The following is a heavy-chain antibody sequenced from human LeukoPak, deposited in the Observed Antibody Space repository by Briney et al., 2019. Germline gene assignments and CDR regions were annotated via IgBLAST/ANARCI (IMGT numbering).Heavy chain of an antibody. CDR2: ISGGSGNT. D-gene: IGHD6-13*01. V-gene: IGHV3-23*01. CDR1: GFTIITYA. CDR3: ARGGVAEAGAYGTDY. Sequence: GGYLRLSCAASGFTIITYAMSWVRQAPGKGLEWVSAISGGSGNTYYADSVRGRFTISRDNSKNTVYLEMNSLRDEDTAVYHCARGGVAEAGAYGTDYWGRGTLVTVSS. J-gene: IGHJ4*01.